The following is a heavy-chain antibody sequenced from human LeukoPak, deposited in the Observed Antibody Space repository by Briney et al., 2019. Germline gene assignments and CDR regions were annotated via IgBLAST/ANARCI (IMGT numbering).Heavy chain of an antibody. D-gene: IGHD2-15*01. V-gene: IGHV3-21*01. CDR1: GFTFSSYS. CDR2: ISSSSSYI. J-gene: IGHJ4*02. Sequence: PGGSLRLSCAASGFTFSSYSMNWVRQAPGKGLEWVSSISSSSSYIYYADSVKGRFTISRDNAKNSLYLQMNSLRAEDTAVYYCARDYFSGPDFDYWGQGTLVTVSS. CDR3: ARDYFSGPDFDY.